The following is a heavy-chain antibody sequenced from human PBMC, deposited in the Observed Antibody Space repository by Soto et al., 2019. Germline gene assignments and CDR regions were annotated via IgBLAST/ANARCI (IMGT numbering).Heavy chain of an antibody. Sequence: ASVKVSCKASGYTFTSYGISWVRQAPGQGLEWMGWISAYNGNTNYAQKLQGRVTMTTDTSTSTAYMELRSLRSDDTAVYYCARDRDSSGWYPYYYYGMDVWGQGTTVTVSS. V-gene: IGHV1-18*01. J-gene: IGHJ6*02. CDR2: ISAYNGNT. CDR1: GYTFTSYG. D-gene: IGHD6-19*01. CDR3: ARDRDSSGWYPYYYYGMDV.